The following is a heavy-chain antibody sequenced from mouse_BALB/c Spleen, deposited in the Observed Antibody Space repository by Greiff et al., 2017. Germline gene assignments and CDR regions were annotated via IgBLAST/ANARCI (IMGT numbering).Heavy chain of an antibody. V-gene: IGHV5-6*01. CDR2: ISSGGSYT. Sequence: EVQGVESGGDLVKPGGSLKLSCAASGFTFSSYGMSWVRQTPDKRLEWVATISSGGSYTYYPDSVKGRFTISRDNAKNTLYLQMSSLKSEDTAMYYCARGLSDYGLVDYWGQGTSVTVSS. CDR1: GFTFSSYG. J-gene: IGHJ4*01. D-gene: IGHD2-4*01. CDR3: ARGLSDYGLVDY.